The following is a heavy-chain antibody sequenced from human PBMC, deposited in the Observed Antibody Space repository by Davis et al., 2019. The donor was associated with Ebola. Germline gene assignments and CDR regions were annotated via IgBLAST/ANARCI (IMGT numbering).Heavy chain of an antibody. CDR2: TNHIGST. Sequence: SETLSLTCAAFGFTFRNYWMSWVRQPPGKGLEWIGETNHIGSTNYSPSLKSRVTISMDTSTNQFSLKVTSVTAADTAVYYCARWGGVATIEDYYYYGMDVWGQGTTVTVSS. CDR1: GFTFRNYW. J-gene: IGHJ6*02. D-gene: IGHD5-24*01. CDR3: ARWGGVATIEDYYYYGMDV. V-gene: IGHV4-34*01.